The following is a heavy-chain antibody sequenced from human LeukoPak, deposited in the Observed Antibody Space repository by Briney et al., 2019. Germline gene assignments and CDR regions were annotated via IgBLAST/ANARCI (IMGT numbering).Heavy chain of an antibody. Sequence: ASVKVSCKASGYTFTGYYMHWVRQAPGQGLEWMGWINPNSGGTNYAQKFQGRVTMTRDTSISTAYMELSRLRSDDTAVYYCARRYDYSNYADIWGQGTMVTVSS. CDR3: ARRYDYSNYADI. J-gene: IGHJ3*02. CDR2: INPNSGGT. CDR1: GYTFTGYY. V-gene: IGHV1-2*02. D-gene: IGHD4-11*01.